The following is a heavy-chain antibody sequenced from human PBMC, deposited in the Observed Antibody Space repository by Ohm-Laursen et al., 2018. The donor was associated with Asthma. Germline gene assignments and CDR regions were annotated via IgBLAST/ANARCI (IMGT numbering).Heavy chain of an antibody. CDR2: IYYSGST. CDR3: AREATIITRYFDS. Sequence: TLSLTCTVSGGSISSYYWSWIRQPPGKGLEWIGYIYYSGSTNYNPSLKSRVTISVDTSKNQFSLNLRSVTAADTAVYYCAREATIITRYFDSWGQGRLVTVSS. D-gene: IGHD5-12*01. CDR1: GGSISSYY. V-gene: IGHV4-59*12. J-gene: IGHJ4*02.